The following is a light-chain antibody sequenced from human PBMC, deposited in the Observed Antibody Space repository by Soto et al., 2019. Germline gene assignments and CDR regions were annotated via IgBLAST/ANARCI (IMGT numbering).Light chain of an antibody. J-gene: IGLJ2*01. CDR2: EDN. CDR3: QSYDSSNQGVV. CDR1: RGSIASNY. Sequence: NFMLTQPHSVSESPGKTVTISCTSSRGSIASNYVQWYQQRPGSAPTTVIYEDNQRPSGVPDRFSGSIDSSSNSASLPINGLKTEDEADYYCQSYDSSNQGVVFGGGTKLTVL. V-gene: IGLV6-57*04.